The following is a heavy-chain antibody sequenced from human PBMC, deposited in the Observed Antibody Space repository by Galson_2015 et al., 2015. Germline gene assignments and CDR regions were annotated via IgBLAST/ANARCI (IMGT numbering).Heavy chain of an antibody. CDR3: ARGNSGYCSSTSCWFDP. CDR1: GGSISSYY. J-gene: IGHJ5*02. V-gene: IGHV4-34*01. CDR2: SNHSGSM. D-gene: IGHD2-2*01. Sequence: ETLSLTCTVSGGSISSYYWSWIRQPPGKGLEWIGESNHSGSMNYNPSLKSRVTISVDTSKNQFSLKLYSVTAADTAVYYCARGNSGYCSSTSCWFDPWGQGILVTVSS.